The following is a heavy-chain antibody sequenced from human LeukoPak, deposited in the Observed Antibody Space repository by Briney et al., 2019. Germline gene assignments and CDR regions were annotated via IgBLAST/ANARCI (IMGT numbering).Heavy chain of an antibody. CDR2: IYHSGST. CDR3: ATTDAITMVRGVTPTQDY. Sequence: SETLSLTCTVSDYSISSGYDYYWGWIRQPPGKGLEWIGSIYHSGSTYYNPSLKSRVTISVDTSKNQFSLKLSSVTAADTAVYYCATTDAITMVRGVTPTQDYWGQGTLVTVSS. D-gene: IGHD3-10*01. J-gene: IGHJ4*02. CDR1: DYSISSGYDYY. V-gene: IGHV4-38-2*02.